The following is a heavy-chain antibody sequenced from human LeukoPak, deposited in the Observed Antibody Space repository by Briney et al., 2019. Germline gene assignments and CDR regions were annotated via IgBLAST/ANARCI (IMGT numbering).Heavy chain of an antibody. CDR3: ARPQSSGPYLWGNWFDP. Sequence: SVRVSCKASGGTFSSYAISWVRQAPGQGLEWMGGIIPIFGTANYAQKFQGRVTITTDESTSTAYMELSSLRSEDTAVYYCARPQSSGPYLWGNWFDPWGQGTLVTVSS. J-gene: IGHJ5*02. CDR1: GGTFSSYA. V-gene: IGHV1-69*05. CDR2: IIPIFGTA. D-gene: IGHD6-19*01.